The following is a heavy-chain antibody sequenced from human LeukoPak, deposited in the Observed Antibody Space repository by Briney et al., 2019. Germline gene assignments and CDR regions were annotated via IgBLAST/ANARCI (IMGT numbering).Heavy chain of an antibody. CDR1: GGTFSSYA. CDR2: IIPIFGTA. D-gene: IGHD2-15*01. V-gene: IGHV1-69*13. Sequence: SVKVSCKASGGTFSSYAISWVRQAHGQGLEWMGGIIPIFGTANYAQKFQGRVTITADESTSTAYMELSSLRSEDTAVYYCARVGPGGSCPGDWGQGTLVTVSS. J-gene: IGHJ4*02. CDR3: ARVGPGGSCPGD.